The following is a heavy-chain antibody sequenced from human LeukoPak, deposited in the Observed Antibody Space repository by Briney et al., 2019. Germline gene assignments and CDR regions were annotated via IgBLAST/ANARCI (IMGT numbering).Heavy chain of an antibody. J-gene: IGHJ6*02. Sequence: GASVKVSCKASGYTFTSYGISWVRQAPGQGLEWMGWISAYNGNTNYAQKLQGRVTMTTDTSTSTAYMELRSLRSDDTAVYYCAREALIFGVVIYYYYGMDVWGQGTTVTVSS. D-gene: IGHD3-3*01. CDR3: AREALIFGVVIYYYYGMDV. CDR1: GYTFTSYG. CDR2: ISAYNGNT. V-gene: IGHV1-18*01.